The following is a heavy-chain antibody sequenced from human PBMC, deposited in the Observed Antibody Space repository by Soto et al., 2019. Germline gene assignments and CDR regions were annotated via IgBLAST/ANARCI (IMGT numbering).Heavy chain of an antibody. CDR2: IYYSGST. V-gene: IGHV4-61*01. CDR3: ARDQMGATAAHFDY. D-gene: IGHD1-26*01. CDR1: GGSVSSRSYF. Sequence: LSETLSLTCTVSGGSVSSRSYFWSWIRQPPGKGLEWIGCIYYSGSTNYNPSLKSRVTISLDTSKNQFSLKLSSVTAADTAVYYCARDQMGATAAHFDYWGQGPLVTVSS. J-gene: IGHJ4*02.